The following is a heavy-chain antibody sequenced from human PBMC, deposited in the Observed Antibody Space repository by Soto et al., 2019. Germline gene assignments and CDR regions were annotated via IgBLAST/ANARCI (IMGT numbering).Heavy chain of an antibody. V-gene: IGHV4-34*01. D-gene: IGHD5-12*01. CDR1: GGSFSGYY. J-gene: IGHJ6*02. CDR2: INHSGST. CDR3: ARGGGGYTGYYGMDV. Sequence: SETLSLTCAVYGGSFSGYYWSWIRQPPGKGLEWIGEINHSGSTNYNPSLKSRVTISVDRSKNQFSLKLSSVTAADTAVYYCARGGGGYTGYYGMDVWGQGTTVTVSS.